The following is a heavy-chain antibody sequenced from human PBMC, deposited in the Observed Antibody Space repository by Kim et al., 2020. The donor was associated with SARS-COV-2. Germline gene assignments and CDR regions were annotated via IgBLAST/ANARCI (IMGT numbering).Heavy chain of an antibody. D-gene: IGHD3-9*01. V-gene: IGHV3-9*01. CDR2: ISWNSGST. J-gene: IGHJ4*02. Sequence: GGSLRLSCAASGFTFDDYAMHWVRQAPGKGLEWVSGISWNSGSTGYADSVKGRFTISRDNAKNSLYLQMNSLRAEDTALYYCAKDLISDILTGGTDYWGQGTLVTVSS. CDR3: AKDLISDILTGGTDY. CDR1: GFTFDDYA.